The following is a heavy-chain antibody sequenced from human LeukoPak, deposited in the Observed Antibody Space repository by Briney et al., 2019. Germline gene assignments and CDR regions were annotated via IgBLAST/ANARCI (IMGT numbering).Heavy chain of an antibody. CDR3: ARYSGSYPHDAFDI. CDR1: GGSISSGYY. Sequence: PSETLSLTCTVSGGSISSGYYWGWIRQPPGKGLEWIGSIYHSGSTYYNPSLKSRVTISVDTSKNHFSLKLSSVTAADTAVYYCARYSGSYPHDAFDIWGQGTMVTVSS. D-gene: IGHD1-26*01. V-gene: IGHV4-38-2*02. CDR2: IYHSGST. J-gene: IGHJ3*02.